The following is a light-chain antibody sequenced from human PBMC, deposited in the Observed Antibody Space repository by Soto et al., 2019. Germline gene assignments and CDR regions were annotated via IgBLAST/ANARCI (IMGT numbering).Light chain of an antibody. V-gene: IGLV2-14*01. CDR2: DVS. CDR1: SSDVGGYNY. J-gene: IGLJ3*02. CDR3: SSYTSSSRV. Sequence: QSVLTQPASVSGSPGQSITISCTGTSSDVGGYNYVSWYQQHPGKAPKLMIYDVSNRPSGVSNRFSGSKSGNTASLTISGLQAEDEADYYFSSYTSSSRVFGGGTKLTVL.